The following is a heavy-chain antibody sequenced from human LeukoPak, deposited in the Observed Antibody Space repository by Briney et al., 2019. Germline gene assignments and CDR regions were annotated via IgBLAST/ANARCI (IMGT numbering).Heavy chain of an antibody. V-gene: IGHV1-3*01. CDR1: GYTFTSYA. CDR3: AREAFFWSGYYKGFDY. J-gene: IGHJ4*02. Sequence: ASMKVSCKASGYTFTSYAMHWVRQAPGQRLEWMGWINAGNGNTKYSQKFQGRVTITRDTSASTAYMELSSLRSEDTAVYYCAREAFFWSGYYKGFDYWGQGTLVTVSS. D-gene: IGHD3-3*01. CDR2: INAGNGNT.